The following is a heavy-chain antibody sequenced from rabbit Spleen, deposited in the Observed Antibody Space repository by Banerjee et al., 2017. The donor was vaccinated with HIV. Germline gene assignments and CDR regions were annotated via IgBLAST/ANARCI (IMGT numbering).Heavy chain of an antibody. D-gene: IGHD6-1*01. CDR2: IYPAIDGIT. Sequence: QSLEESGGDLVKPGASLTLTCTASGFSFSTSYHMCWVRQAPGKGLEWIACIYPAIDGITHYASWAKGRFTISKTSSTTVTLQVTSLTAADTATYFCARQVGNTYGGYFNLWGPGTLVTVS. CDR3: ARQVGNTYGGYFNL. V-gene: IGHV1S40*01. J-gene: IGHJ4*01. CDR1: GFSFSTSYH.